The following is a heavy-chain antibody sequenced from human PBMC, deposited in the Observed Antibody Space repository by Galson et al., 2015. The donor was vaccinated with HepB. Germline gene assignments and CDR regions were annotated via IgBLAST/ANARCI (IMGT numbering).Heavy chain of an antibody. D-gene: IGHD3-22*01. CDR2: IRSETDGGTT. CDR3: TTRGDTYYYDKSGNYWVY. V-gene: IGHV3-15*01. Sequence: SLRLSCAVSGFRIRRAWMNWVRQAPGKGLEWAGHIRSETDGGTTDYAAPTKGRFTISRDDSKYTVYLQMDSLKTEDTAIYYCTTRGDTYYYDKSGNYWVYWGQGILVSVSS. CDR1: GFRIRRAW. J-gene: IGHJ4*02.